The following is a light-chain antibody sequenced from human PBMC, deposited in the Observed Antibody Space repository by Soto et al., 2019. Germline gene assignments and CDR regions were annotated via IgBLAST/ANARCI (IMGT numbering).Light chain of an antibody. CDR1: SSDIGGYDY. J-gene: IGLJ3*02. Sequence: QSVLTQPASVSGSPGQSITISCTGTSSDIGGYDYVSWYQQHPGKAPQLIIYEVSNRPSGVSNRFSGSKSGNTASLSISGLQAEDEADFYCSSYTSSSTWVFGGGTKLTVL. CDR3: SSYTSSSTWV. CDR2: EVS. V-gene: IGLV2-14*01.